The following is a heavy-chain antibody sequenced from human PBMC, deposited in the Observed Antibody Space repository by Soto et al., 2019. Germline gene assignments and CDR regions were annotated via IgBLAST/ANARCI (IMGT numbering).Heavy chain of an antibody. J-gene: IGHJ5*02. CDR1: GYTFTSYG. CDR2: ISAYNGNT. CDR3: ARLFTIFGVVINGWFDP. V-gene: IGHV1-18*01. D-gene: IGHD3-3*01. Sequence: ASVKVSCKASGYTFTSYGISWVRQAPGQGLEWMGWISAYNGNTNYAQKLQGRVTMTTDTSTSTAYMELRSLRSDDTAVYYCARLFTIFGVVINGWFDPWGQGTLVTVSS.